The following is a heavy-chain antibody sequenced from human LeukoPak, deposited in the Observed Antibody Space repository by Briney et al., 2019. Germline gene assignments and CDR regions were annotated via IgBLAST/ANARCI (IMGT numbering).Heavy chain of an antibody. Sequence: GGSLRLSCAASGFTFSSYAMSWVRQAPGKGLEWVSAISGSGGSTYYADSVKGRFTISRDNSKNTLYLQMNSLRDEDTAVYYCAKDGSIYFDGNDAFDIWGQGTMVTVSS. CDR3: AKDGSIYFDGNDAFDI. D-gene: IGHD3-9*01. J-gene: IGHJ3*02. CDR2: ISGSGGST. V-gene: IGHV3-23*01. CDR1: GFTFSSYA.